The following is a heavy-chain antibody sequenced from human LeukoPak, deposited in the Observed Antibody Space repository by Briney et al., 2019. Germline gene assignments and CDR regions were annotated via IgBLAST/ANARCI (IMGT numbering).Heavy chain of an antibody. CDR2: IKTITDGGTA. Sequence: GGSLRLSCVASGLSLGNTWMSWVRQAPGKGLEWVGRIKTITDGGTADYGSPVKGRFTISRGDSKNTLFLQMNTLKTEDTAVYYCATNRFYKFDYWGQGTLLTVSS. D-gene: IGHD1-1*01. J-gene: IGHJ4*02. CDR3: ATNRFYKFDY. V-gene: IGHV3-15*01. CDR1: GLSLGNTW.